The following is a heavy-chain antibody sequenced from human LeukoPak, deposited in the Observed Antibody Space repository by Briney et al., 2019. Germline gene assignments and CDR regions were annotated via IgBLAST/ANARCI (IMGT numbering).Heavy chain of an antibody. CDR1: GFTFSTYW. D-gene: IGHD3-16*01. J-gene: IGHJ3*02. CDR2: IKEDGSEK. V-gene: IGHV3-7*01. Sequence: GGSLRLSCAASGFTFSTYWMAWIRQAPGKGLEWVANIKEDGSEKYYVDSVKGRFTISRDNAKNSVFLQMNSLRVEDTAVYYCAGMIFDIWGQGTMVTVSS. CDR3: AGMIFDI.